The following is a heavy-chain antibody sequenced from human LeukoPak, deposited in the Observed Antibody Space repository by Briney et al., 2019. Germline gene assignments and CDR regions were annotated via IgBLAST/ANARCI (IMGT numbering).Heavy chain of an antibody. V-gene: IGHV3-74*01. CDR3: ATSLGPLTEY. D-gene: IGHD7-27*01. CDR2: INSDASDT. CDR1: GFTFSRHW. Sequence: PGGSLRLSCAASGFTFSRHWMHWVRQAPGKGLVWISRINSDASDTNYADFVKGRFTISRDNAKNTVYLQINSLRDEDTAVYYCATSLGPLTEYWGQGTLVTVSS. J-gene: IGHJ4*02.